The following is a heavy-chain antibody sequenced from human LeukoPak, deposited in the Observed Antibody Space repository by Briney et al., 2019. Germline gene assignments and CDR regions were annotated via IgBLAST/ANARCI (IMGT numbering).Heavy chain of an antibody. Sequence: SETLSLTCTVSGGSISSYYWSWIRQPPGKGLEWIGYIYYSGSTNYNPSLKSQVTISVDTSKNQFSLKLSSVTAADTAVYYCARQLGYFDYWGQGTLVTVSS. V-gene: IGHV4-59*01. J-gene: IGHJ4*02. CDR2: IYYSGST. CDR1: GGSISSYY. CDR3: ARQLGYFDY. D-gene: IGHD6-6*01.